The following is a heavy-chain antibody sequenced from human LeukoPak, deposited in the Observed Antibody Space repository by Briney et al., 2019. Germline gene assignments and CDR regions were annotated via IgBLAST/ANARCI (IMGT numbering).Heavy chain of an antibody. CDR1: GGSISSYF. J-gene: IGHJ4*02. CDR2: IYDSGST. Sequence: SETLSLTCTVSGGSISSYFWSWIRQPPGKGLEWIGYIYDSGSTNYNPSLKSRVTISADTSKNRFSLKLSSVTAADTAVYYCAREAYCGGDCYSGFDYWGQGTLVTVST. D-gene: IGHD2-21*02. V-gene: IGHV4-59*01. CDR3: AREAYCGGDCYSGFDY.